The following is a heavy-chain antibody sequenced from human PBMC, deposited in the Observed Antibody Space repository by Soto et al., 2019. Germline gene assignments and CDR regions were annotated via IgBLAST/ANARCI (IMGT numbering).Heavy chain of an antibody. Sequence: QVQLVQSGAEVKRPGASVKVSCKAAGYTFSSYFISWVRQAPGEGLEWMGWISAYSGSTNYAQNLQGRVTMTTDTSTSTAYMELRSLRSDDTAVYYCARDLPPVDYWGQGTLVTVSS. CDR1: GYTFSSYF. CDR3: ARDLPPVDY. CDR2: ISAYSGST. J-gene: IGHJ4*02. V-gene: IGHV1-18*01.